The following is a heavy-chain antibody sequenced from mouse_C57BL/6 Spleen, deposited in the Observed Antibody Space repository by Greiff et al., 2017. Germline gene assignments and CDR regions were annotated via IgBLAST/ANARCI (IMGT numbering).Heavy chain of an antibody. J-gene: IGHJ2*01. Sequence: QVQLQQSGPELVKPGASVKISCKASGYAFSSSWMNWVKQRPGKGLEWIGRIYPGDGDTNYNGKFKGKATLTADKSSSTAYMQLSSLTSEGAAVYFCARSPFDDWGQGTTLTVSS. CDR1: GYAFSSSW. V-gene: IGHV1-82*01. CDR2: IYPGDGDT. CDR3: ARSPFDD.